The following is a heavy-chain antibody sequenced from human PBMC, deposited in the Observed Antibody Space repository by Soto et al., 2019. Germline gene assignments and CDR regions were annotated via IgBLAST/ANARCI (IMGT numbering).Heavy chain of an antibody. CDR1: GYTFTSYD. Sequence: ASVKVSCKASGYTFTSYDINWVRQATGQGLEWMGWMNPNSGNTGYAQKFQGRVTMTGNTSISTAYMELSSLRSEDTAVYYCARGNGYDFWSGQTYYYYGMDVWGQGTTVTVSS. D-gene: IGHD3-3*01. V-gene: IGHV1-8*01. J-gene: IGHJ6*02. CDR2: MNPNSGNT. CDR3: ARGNGYDFWSGQTYYYYGMDV.